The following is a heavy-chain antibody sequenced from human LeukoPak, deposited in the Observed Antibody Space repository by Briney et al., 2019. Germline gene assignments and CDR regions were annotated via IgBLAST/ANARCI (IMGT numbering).Heavy chain of an antibody. J-gene: IGHJ4*02. V-gene: IGHV5-51*01. CDR3: ARGQWLAQTPGKFDY. D-gene: IGHD6-19*01. CDR1: GYSFSSYW. CDR2: VYPGDSET. Sequence: GESLRISCQGAGYSFSSYWIGWVRQMPGKGLEWMGIVYPGDSETRYSPSFQGQVTISADKSISTAYLQWSSLKASDTAIYYCARGQWLAQTPGKFDYWGRGTLVTVSS.